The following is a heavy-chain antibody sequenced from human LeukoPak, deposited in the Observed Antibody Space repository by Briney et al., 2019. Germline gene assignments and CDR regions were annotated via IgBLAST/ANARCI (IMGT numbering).Heavy chain of an antibody. Sequence: SGGSLRLSCAASGFTFDDFPMHWVRQQPGKGLEWVSLVSVDGDTKYYADSVRGRFTISRDNLKNSLFLQMNSLRVEDTAVYFCARGPQGDFGDLHSHFDYWGQGSLVTVSS. CDR3: ARGPQGDFGDLHSHFDY. CDR2: VSVDGDTK. J-gene: IGHJ4*02. V-gene: IGHV3-43*01. D-gene: IGHD4-17*01. CDR1: GFTFDDFP.